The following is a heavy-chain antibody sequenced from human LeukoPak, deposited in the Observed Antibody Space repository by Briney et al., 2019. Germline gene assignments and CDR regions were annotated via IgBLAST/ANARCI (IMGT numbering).Heavy chain of an antibody. V-gene: IGHV3-30*19. CDR3: ARGVRGAFDI. Sequence: PGGSLRLSCAASGFTFSIYGMHWVRQAPGKGLEWVAVISYDGSNKYYADSVKGRFTISRDNSKNTLYLQMNSLRAEDTAVYYCARGVRGAFDIWGQGTMVTVSS. D-gene: IGHD3-10*01. CDR1: GFTFSIYG. J-gene: IGHJ3*02. CDR2: ISYDGSNK.